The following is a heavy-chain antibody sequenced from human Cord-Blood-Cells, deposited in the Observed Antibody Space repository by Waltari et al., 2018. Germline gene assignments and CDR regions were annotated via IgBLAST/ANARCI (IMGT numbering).Heavy chain of an antibody. CDR2: IYYSGRT. V-gene: IGHV4-59*01. CDR1: VGSISSYY. D-gene: IGHD3-16*01. J-gene: IGHJ4*02. Sequence: QVQLQESGPGLVKPSETLSLTCTVSVGSISSYYWSWIRQPPGKGLEWIGYIYYSGRTNDNPSLKRRGTKSVDTSKNQFSLKLISVTAADTAGYYCAVSGGYWGQGTLVTVSS. CDR3: AVSGGY.